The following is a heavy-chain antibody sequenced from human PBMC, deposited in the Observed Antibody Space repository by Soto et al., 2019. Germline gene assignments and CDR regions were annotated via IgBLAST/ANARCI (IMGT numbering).Heavy chain of an antibody. CDR1: GFTVSSNY. CDR2: IYNDGSGGST. Sequence: GGSLRLSCAASGFTVSSNYMSWVRQAPGKGLEWVSVIYNDGSGGSTYYADSVKGRFTISRDKSKNTLYLQMNSLRAEDTAVYYCAKDPYSGYDRGSFDYWGQGTLVTVSS. CDR3: AKDPYSGYDRGSFDY. J-gene: IGHJ4*02. D-gene: IGHD5-12*01. V-gene: IGHV3-66*01.